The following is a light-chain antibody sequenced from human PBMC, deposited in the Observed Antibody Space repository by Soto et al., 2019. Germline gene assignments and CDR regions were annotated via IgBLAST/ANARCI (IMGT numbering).Light chain of an antibody. Sequence: EIVVTQSPATLSVSPGERATLSCRASQSVSSNLAWYQQKPGQAPRLLIYGASTRATGIPARFSGSGSGTEFTLTISSLQSEDFAVYYCQQYNNWPPYTFGQGTKLEIE. J-gene: IGKJ2*01. CDR1: QSVSSN. V-gene: IGKV3-15*01. CDR2: GAS. CDR3: QQYNNWPPYT.